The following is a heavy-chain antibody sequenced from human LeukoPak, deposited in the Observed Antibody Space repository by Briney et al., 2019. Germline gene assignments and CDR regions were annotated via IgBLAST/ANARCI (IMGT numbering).Heavy chain of an antibody. V-gene: IGHV4-34*01. D-gene: IGHD1/OR15-1a*01. CDR2: INHSGST. CDR1: GGSFSAYY. J-gene: IGHJ4*02. Sequence: SETLSLTCAVYGGSFSAYYWSWIRQPPGKGLGWIGEINHSGSTNYNPSLKNRVTLSVDTSKNHFSLRLSSVTAADTAVYFCARGFANSDYFDYWGQGTLVTVSS. CDR3: ARGFANSDYFDY.